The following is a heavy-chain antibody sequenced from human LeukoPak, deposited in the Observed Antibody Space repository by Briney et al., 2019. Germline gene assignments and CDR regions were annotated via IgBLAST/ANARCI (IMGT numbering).Heavy chain of an antibody. D-gene: IGHD5-18*01. Sequence: GASLRLSCAASGFTFSSYAMIWVRQAPGKGLEWVSAISGSGGSTYYADSVKGRFTISRDNSKNTLYLQMNSLRAEDTAVYYCAKCPKPAMVDYWGQGTLVTVSS. J-gene: IGHJ4*02. CDR3: AKCPKPAMVDY. V-gene: IGHV3-23*01. CDR1: GFTFSSYA. CDR2: ISGSGGST.